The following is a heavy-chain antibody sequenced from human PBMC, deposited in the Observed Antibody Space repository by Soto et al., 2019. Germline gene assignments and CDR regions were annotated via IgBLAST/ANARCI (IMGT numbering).Heavy chain of an antibody. CDR2: IYYSGST. Sequence: SETLSLTCTVSGGSVSSGSYYWSWIRQPPGKGPEWIGYIYYSGSTNYNPSLKSRVTISVDTSKNQFSLKLSSVTAAGTAVYYCARGASPRSGSNWFDPWGQGTLVTVSS. D-gene: IGHD3-22*01. CDR1: GGSVSSGSYY. V-gene: IGHV4-61*01. CDR3: ARGASPRSGSNWFDP. J-gene: IGHJ5*02.